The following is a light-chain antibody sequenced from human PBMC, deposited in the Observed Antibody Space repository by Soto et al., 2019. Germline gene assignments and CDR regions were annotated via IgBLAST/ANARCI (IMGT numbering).Light chain of an antibody. V-gene: IGKV3-20*01. J-gene: IGKJ1*01. CDR3: LQYVSSPWT. CDR2: GAS. Sequence: EIVLTQSAATLSLSPGERATLSCRASQTVGGRYLAWFQQKPGQTPRLLIFGASTRAAGVPDRFSGSGSGTDFSLTINRLEPADLAVYYCLQYVSSPWTFGQGTKVEV. CDR1: QTVGGRY.